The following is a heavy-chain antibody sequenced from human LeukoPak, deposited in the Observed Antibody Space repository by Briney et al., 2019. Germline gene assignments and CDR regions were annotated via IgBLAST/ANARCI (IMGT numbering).Heavy chain of an antibody. V-gene: IGHV3-23*01. D-gene: IGHD3-16*01. Sequence: GGSLRLSCAASGFTFSNYAMSWVRQAPGKGLEWVSGISDSGGSTYYADSVKGRFTISRDNSKNRLYRQMNSLRAADTAVYYCAKRGIMIRKIFLVGYHTEASYFDCWGQGTLVTVSS. CDR3: AKRGIMIRKIFLVGYHTEASYFDC. CDR2: ISDSGGST. CDR1: GFTFSNYA. J-gene: IGHJ4*02.